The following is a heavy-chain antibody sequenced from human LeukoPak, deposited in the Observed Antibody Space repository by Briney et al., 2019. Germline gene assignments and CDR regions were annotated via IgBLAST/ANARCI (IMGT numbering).Heavy chain of an antibody. CDR2: IIPIFGTA. CDR1: GGTFSSYA. D-gene: IGHD7-27*01. CDR3: ARSHWGSRGDFDY. Sequence: ASVKVACKASGGTFSSYAISWVRQAPGQGLEWMGRIIPIFGTANYAQKFQGRVTITTDESTSTAYMELSSLRSEDTAVYYCARSHWGSRGDFDYWGQGTLVTVSS. V-gene: IGHV1-69*05. J-gene: IGHJ4*02.